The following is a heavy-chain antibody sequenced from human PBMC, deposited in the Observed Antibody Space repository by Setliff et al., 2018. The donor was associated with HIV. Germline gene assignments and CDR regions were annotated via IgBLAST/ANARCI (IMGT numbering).Heavy chain of an antibody. CDR1: GFTLSSYG. V-gene: IGHV3-30*02. J-gene: IGHJ6*02. CDR3: ARPTNIDTLYYGSQTFYMYYYGLDV. D-gene: IGHD1-26*01. Sequence: PGGSLRLSCAASGFTLSSYGMHWVRQAPGKGLEWVAFIRHDGSHQYYGDSVKGRFTISRDDSNNTVYLQMNSLRADDTAVYFCARPTNIDTLYYGSQTFYMYYYGLDVWGQGTTVTVSS. CDR2: IRHDGSHQ.